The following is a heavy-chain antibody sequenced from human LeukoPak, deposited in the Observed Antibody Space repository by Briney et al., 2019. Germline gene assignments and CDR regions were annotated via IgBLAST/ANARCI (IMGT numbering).Heavy chain of an antibody. J-gene: IGHJ4*02. CDR2: INPNSGGT. CDR3: ARELGTDIAVAGSSDY. CDR1: GYTFTGYY. Sequence: GASVKVSCKASGYTFTGYYMHWVRQAPGQGLEWMGWINPNSGGTNYAQKFQGRVTMTRDTSISTAYMELSRLRSDDTAVYYCARELGTDIAVAGSSDYWGQGTLVTVSS. V-gene: IGHV1-2*02. D-gene: IGHD6-19*01.